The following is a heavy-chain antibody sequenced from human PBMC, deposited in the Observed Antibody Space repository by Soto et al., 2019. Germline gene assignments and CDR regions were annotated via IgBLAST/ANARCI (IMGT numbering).Heavy chain of an antibody. CDR3: ASASSTSWIYYFDY. CDR1: GVSFRGYA. J-gene: IGHJ4*02. Sequence: SVKGFCRASGVSFRGYAFSLVRQAPGQGLEWMGGIMPLFRKPDYAQKFQVRVTITADESTSTTYMELSSLRSEDTPLYFCASASSTSWIYYFDYWGQGTRVTVSS. CDR2: IMPLFRKP. D-gene: IGHD2-2*01. V-gene: IGHV1-69*13.